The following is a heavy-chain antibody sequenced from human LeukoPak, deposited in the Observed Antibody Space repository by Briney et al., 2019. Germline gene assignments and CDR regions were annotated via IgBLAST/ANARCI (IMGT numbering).Heavy chain of an antibody. V-gene: IGHV3-23*01. CDR3: AKHLNLDYDY. Sequence: GSLRLFCAASGFTFSSYTMSWVRQAPGKGPEWVSIISGSGDNKYHADSVKGRFTISRDNSKNTLYLQMNSLRAEDTAVYYCAKHLNLDYDYWGQGTLVTVSS. CDR1: GFTFSSYT. J-gene: IGHJ4*02. D-gene: IGHD3/OR15-3a*01. CDR2: ISGSGDNK.